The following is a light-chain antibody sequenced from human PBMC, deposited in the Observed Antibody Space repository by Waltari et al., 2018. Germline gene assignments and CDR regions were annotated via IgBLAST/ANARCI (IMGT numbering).Light chain of an antibody. Sequence: QSALTQPASVSGSPGQSITISCTGTRSDVGSHDYVSWYQHHPGKAPQLMIYDVSNRPSGVSNRFSGSKSDNTASLTISGLQAEDEADYYCCSYTSSSTCIFGGGTKLTVL. CDR2: DVS. CDR3: CSYTSSSTCI. CDR1: RSDVGSHDY. V-gene: IGLV2-14*03. J-gene: IGLJ2*01.